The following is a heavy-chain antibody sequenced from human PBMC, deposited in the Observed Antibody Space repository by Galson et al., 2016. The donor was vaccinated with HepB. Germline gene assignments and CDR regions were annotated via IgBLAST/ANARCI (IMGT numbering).Heavy chain of an antibody. D-gene: IGHD6-19*01. Sequence: SLRLSCAASGFTFSNCGMHWVRQAPGKGLEWVAIIWYDGSNKYYADSVKGRFTISRDNSKNTVYLQMNSLRAEDTAVYYCAREDRNSVGWYVRYFDYWGQGALVTVSS. V-gene: IGHV3-33*01. CDR3: AREDRNSVGWYVRYFDY. J-gene: IGHJ4*02. CDR2: IWYDGSNK. CDR1: GFTFSNCG.